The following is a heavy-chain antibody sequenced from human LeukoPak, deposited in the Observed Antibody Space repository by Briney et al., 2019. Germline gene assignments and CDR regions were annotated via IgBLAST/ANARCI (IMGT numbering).Heavy chain of an antibody. Sequence: PLETLSLTCTVSGGSISSYYWSWIRQPPGKGLEWIGYIYYSGSTNYNPSLKSRVTISVDTSKNQFSLKLSSVTAADTAVYYCARHDQSPPISSSWFDPWAREPWSPSPQ. V-gene: IGHV4-59*08. CDR1: GGSISSYY. D-gene: IGHD2-2*01. CDR3: ARHDQSPPISSSWFDP. CDR2: IYYSGST. J-gene: IGHJ5*02.